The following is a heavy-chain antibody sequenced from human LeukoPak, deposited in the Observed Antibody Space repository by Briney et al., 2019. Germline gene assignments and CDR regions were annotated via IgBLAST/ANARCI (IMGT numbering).Heavy chain of an antibody. J-gene: IGHJ6*03. CDR1: GGSFSGYY. D-gene: IGHD5-18*01. Sequence: SETLSLTCAVYGGSFSGYYWSWIRQPPGKGLEWIGEINHSGSTNYNPSLKSRVTISVDTSKNQFSLKLSSVTAADTAVYYCARRVTWIQPQGYYMDVWGKGTTVTISS. CDR3: ARRVTWIQPQGYYMDV. V-gene: IGHV4-34*01. CDR2: INHSGST.